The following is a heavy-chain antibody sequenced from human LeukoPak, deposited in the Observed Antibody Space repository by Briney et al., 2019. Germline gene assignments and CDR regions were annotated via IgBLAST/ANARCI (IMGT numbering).Heavy chain of an antibody. J-gene: IGHJ4*02. CDR3: AKDRGSSGWYLGRFFDY. D-gene: IGHD6-19*01. Sequence: PGGSLRLSCAASGFTFSSYGMHWVRQAPGKGLEWVAVISCDGSNKYHADSVKGRFTISRDNSKNTLYLQMNSLRAEDTAVYYCAKDRGSSGWYLGRFFDYWGQGTLVTVSS. V-gene: IGHV3-30*18. CDR2: ISCDGSNK. CDR1: GFTFSSYG.